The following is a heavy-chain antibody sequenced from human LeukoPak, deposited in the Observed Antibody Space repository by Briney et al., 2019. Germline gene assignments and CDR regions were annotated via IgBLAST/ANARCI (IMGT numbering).Heavy chain of an antibody. CDR2: IIPIFGTA. D-gene: IGHD2-2*01. CDR3: ARAPIVVVPAATRTNYYYYYMDV. J-gene: IGHJ6*03. CDR1: GGTFSSCA. V-gene: IGHV1-69*13. Sequence: SVKVSSKASGGTFSSCAISWVRQAPGQGLEWMGGIIPIFGTANYAQKFQGRVTITADESTSTAYMELSSLRSEDTAVYYCARAPIVVVPAATRTNYYYYYMDVWGKGTTVTVSS.